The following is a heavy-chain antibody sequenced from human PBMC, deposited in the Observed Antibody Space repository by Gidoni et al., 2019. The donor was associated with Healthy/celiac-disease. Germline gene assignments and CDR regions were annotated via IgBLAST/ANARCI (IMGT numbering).Heavy chain of an antibody. V-gene: IGHV3-30*18. CDR2: ISYDGSNK. D-gene: IGHD6-19*01. CDR3: AKDERTSRIAVADY. J-gene: IGHJ4*02. CDR1: GFTFSSYG. Sequence: QVQLVESGGGVVQPGRSLRPSCAASGFTFSSYGMHWVRQAPGKGLGWVAVISYDGSNKYYADSVKGRFTISRDNSKNTLYLQMNSLRAEDTAVYYCAKDERTSRIAVADYWGQGTLVTVSS.